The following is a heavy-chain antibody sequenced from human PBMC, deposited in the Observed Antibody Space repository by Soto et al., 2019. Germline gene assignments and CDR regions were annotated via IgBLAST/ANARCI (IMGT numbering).Heavy chain of an antibody. Sequence: SETLSLTCTVSGGSISSGGYYWSWIRQHPGKGLEWIGYIYYSGSTYYNPSLKSRVTISVDTSKNQFSLKLSSVTAADTAVYYCARKQQLDLYGMDVWGQGTTVTVSS. D-gene: IGHD6-13*01. CDR3: ARKQQLDLYGMDV. J-gene: IGHJ6*02. CDR1: GGSISSGGYY. V-gene: IGHV4-31*03. CDR2: IYYSGST.